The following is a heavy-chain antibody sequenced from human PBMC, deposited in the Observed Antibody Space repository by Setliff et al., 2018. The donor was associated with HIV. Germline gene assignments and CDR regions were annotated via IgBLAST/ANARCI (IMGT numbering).Heavy chain of an antibody. CDR2: IYYSGRA. Sequence: TVSGASISIGGYYWGWIRQPPGKGLEWIGTIYYSGRASYNPSLKSRVTISVDTSKNQFSLKLSSVTAADTAVYYCARSFRGYSGTYFDYWGQGILVTVSS. V-gene: IGHV4-39*07. J-gene: IGHJ4*02. D-gene: IGHD1-26*01. CDR1: GASISIGGYY. CDR3: ARSFRGYSGTYFDY.